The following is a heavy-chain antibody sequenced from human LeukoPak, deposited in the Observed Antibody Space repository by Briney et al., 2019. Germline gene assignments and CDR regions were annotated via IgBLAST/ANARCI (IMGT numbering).Heavy chain of an antibody. CDR3: ARDRATAEPHYYYYYGMDV. J-gene: IGHJ6*02. CDR2: ISYDGSNK. CDR1: GFTFSSYG. Sequence: GRSLRLSCAASGFTFSSYGMHWVRQAPGKGLEWVAVISYDGSNKYYADSVKGRFTISRDNSKNTLYLQMNSLRAEDTAVYYCARDRATAEPHYYYYYGMDVWGQGTTVTVSS. V-gene: IGHV3-30*03. D-gene: IGHD5-24*01.